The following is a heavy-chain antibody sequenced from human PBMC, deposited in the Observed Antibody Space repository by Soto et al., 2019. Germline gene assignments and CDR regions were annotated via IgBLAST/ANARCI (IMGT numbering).Heavy chain of an antibody. D-gene: IGHD3-22*01. CDR1: GYSISTVSY. J-gene: IGHJ4*02. Sequence: PETLALPCAVSGYSISTVSYWGFSRPPPGKRPELRGEINHSGSTNYNPSLKSRVTISVETSKNQFSLKLRSVTAADTDVYYCERVFSESRPYYDSSGYPYFFDYWGQGTLVTVSS. CDR3: ERVFSESRPYYDSSGYPYFFDY. CDR2: INHSGST. V-gene: IGHV4-38-2*01.